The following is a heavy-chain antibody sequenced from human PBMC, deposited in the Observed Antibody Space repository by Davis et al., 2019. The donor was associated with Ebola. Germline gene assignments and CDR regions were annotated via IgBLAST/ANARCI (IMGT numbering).Heavy chain of an antibody. V-gene: IGHV3-15*01. CDR1: GFTFSNAW. J-gene: IGHJ4*02. CDR2: IKSKTDGGTT. D-gene: IGHD1-26*01. CDR3: TKDLLVVGQVLFKKNEY. Sequence: GGSLRLSCAASGFTFSNAWMSWVRQAPGKGLEWVGRIKSKTDGGTTDYAAPVKGRFTISRDDSKNTLYLQMNSLKTEDTAVYYCTKDLLVVGQVLFKKNEYWGQGTLVTVSS.